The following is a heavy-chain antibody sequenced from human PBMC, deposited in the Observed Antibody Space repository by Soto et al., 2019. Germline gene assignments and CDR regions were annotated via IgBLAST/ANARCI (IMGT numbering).Heavy chain of an antibody. J-gene: IGHJ4*02. CDR3: ARGAMANFDY. CDR2: FIAMLGTP. V-gene: IGHV1-69*13. CDR1: GCTFGSQG. Sequence: VASVKVSCKASGCTFGSQGIAWVRQAPGQGLEWMGGFIAMLGTPTYAKKVQGRATISADESLTSSYLELRSLRSEDTGVYFCARGAMANFDYWGQGTVVIVSS. D-gene: IGHD5-18*01.